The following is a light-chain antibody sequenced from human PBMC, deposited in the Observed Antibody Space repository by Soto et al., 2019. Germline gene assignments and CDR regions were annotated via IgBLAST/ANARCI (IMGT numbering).Light chain of an antibody. CDR2: GNS. V-gene: IGLV1-40*01. CDR1: SSKIGAGYD. CDR3: QSYDSSLSVNYV. J-gene: IGLJ1*01. Sequence: QSVLTQPPSMSGAPGQRGTISCTGSSSKIGAGYDVHWYQQLPGTAPKLLIYGNSNRPSGVPDRFSGSKSGTSASLAITGLQAEDEADYYCQSYDSSLSVNYVFGTGTKVTVL.